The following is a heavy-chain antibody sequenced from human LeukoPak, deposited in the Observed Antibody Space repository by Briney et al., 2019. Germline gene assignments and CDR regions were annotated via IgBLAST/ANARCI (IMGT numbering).Heavy chain of an antibody. J-gene: IGHJ6*02. V-gene: IGHV1-18*01. Sequence: ASVKVSCKASGYTFTIYSISRVRQAPGQGLEWMGCISTYNGDTSYAQKFQGRVSMTTVTSTSTVYMELRSLRSDDTAVYYCARGGGHCCSGSYTYYYKCMDVWGQGTTVTVSS. CDR1: GYTFTIYS. D-gene: IGHD2-15*01. CDR3: ARGGGHCCSGSYTYYYKCMDV. CDR2: ISTYNGDT.